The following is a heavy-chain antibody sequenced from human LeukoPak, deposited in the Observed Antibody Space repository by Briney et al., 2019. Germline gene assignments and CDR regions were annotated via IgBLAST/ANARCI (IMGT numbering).Heavy chain of an antibody. Sequence: GGSLRLSCAASGFTFSSYWMNWVRQAPGKGLEWVANIKQDGNEKYYVDSVKGRFTISRDNAKNSVYLQMNSLRAEDTAVYYCARELVYYDRSGYHLSDAFDIWGQGTLVTVSS. CDR3: ARELVYYDRSGYHLSDAFDI. CDR2: IKQDGNEK. V-gene: IGHV3-7*01. J-gene: IGHJ3*02. D-gene: IGHD3-22*01. CDR1: GFTFSSYW.